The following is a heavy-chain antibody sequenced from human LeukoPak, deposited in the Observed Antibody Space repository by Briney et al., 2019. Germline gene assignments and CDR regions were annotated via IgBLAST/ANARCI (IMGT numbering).Heavy chain of an antibody. J-gene: IGHJ5*02. D-gene: IGHD2-15*01. Sequence: PGGSLRLSCAASGFDFSKYEMNWVRQAPGKGLEWIAYISVRAGTIYYGDSAEGRFTISRDDANNSLYLRMNSLRAEDTAVYYCARNLGGGILGWFDPWGQGTLVTVSS. CDR2: ISVRAGTI. CDR1: GFDFSKYE. V-gene: IGHV3-48*03. CDR3: ARNLGGGILGWFDP.